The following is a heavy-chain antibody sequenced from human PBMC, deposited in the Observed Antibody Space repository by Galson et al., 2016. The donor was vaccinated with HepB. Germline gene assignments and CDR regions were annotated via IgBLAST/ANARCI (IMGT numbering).Heavy chain of an antibody. Sequence: SLRLSCAASGFTFSTHAMSWVRQAPGKGLEWVSAISGAGDGRDYADSVKGRFTISRDNLKNTVHLQMDSLIAEDTALHYCATSNSYGYVHWGQGALVTVSS. J-gene: IGHJ4*02. CDR1: GFTFSTHA. D-gene: IGHD5-18*01. V-gene: IGHV3-23*01. CDR2: ISGAGDGR. CDR3: ATSNSYGYVH.